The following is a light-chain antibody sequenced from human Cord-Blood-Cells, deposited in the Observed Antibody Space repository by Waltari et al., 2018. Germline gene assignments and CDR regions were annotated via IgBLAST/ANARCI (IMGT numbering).Light chain of an antibody. V-gene: IGKV3-11*01. J-gene: IGKJ4*01. CDR3: QQRSNWPLT. Sequence: EIVLTQSPANLSLSPGERPTLSCRASQSVRSYLAWYQQKPGQAPRLLIYDASNRATGIPARFSGSGSGTDFTLTISSLEPEDFAVYYCQQRSNWPLTFGGGTKVEIK. CDR1: QSVRSY. CDR2: DAS.